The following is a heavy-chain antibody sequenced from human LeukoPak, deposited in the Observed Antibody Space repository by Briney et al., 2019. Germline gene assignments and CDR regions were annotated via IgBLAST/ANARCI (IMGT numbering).Heavy chain of an antibody. CDR3: ARVIGRNYYDSSGYDY. D-gene: IGHD3-22*01. Sequence: PGGSLRLSCAASGFTFDDYGMSWVRQAPGKGLEWVSGINWNGGSTGYADSVKGRFTISRDNAKNSLYLQMNSLRAEDTALYYCARVIGRNYYDSSGYDYWGQGTLVTVSS. CDR2: INWNGGST. J-gene: IGHJ4*02. CDR1: GFTFDDYG. V-gene: IGHV3-20*04.